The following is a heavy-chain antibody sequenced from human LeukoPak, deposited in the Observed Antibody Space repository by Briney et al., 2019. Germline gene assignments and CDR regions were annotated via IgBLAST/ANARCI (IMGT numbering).Heavy chain of an antibody. Sequence: ASVKVSCKASGGTFSSYAISWVRQAPGQGLEWMGGIIPIFGTANYAQKFQGRVTITADKSTSTASLELSRLRSEDTAVYYCARVYYDYVWGSYRVNWFDPWGQGTLVTVSS. J-gene: IGHJ5*02. CDR3: ARVYYDYVWGSYRVNWFDP. D-gene: IGHD3-16*02. CDR1: GGTFSSYA. V-gene: IGHV1-69*06. CDR2: IIPIFGTA.